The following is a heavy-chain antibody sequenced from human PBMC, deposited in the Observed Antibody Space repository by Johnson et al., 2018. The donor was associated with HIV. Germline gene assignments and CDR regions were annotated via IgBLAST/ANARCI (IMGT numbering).Heavy chain of an antibody. CDR1: RFTFSDYY. Sequence: QVQLVESGGGLVKPGGSLRLSCAASRFTFSDYYMSWIRQTPGKGLEWVSYISSSGGTIYYTASVKGRFTVSRDNAKNSLYLQMNSLSAEDTAVYFCARAINDAFDIWGQGTMVTVSP. V-gene: IGHV3-11*04. J-gene: IGHJ3*02. CDR3: ARAINDAFDI. CDR2: ISSSGGTI.